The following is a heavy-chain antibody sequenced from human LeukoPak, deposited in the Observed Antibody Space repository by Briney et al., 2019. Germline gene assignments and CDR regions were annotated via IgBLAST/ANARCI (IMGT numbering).Heavy chain of an antibody. J-gene: IGHJ4*02. Sequence: GESLKISCKGSGYSFTSYWIGWVRQMPGKGLERMGIIYPGDSDTRYSPSFQGQVTISADKSISTAYLQWSSLKASDTAMYYCARHGRYCSSTSCPHYDYWGQGTLVTVSS. CDR1: GYSFTSYW. V-gene: IGHV5-51*01. CDR3: ARHGRYCSSTSCPHYDY. CDR2: IYPGDSDT. D-gene: IGHD2-2*01.